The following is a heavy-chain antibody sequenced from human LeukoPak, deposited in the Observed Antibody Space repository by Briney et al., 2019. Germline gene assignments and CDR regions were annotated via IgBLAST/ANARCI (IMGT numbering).Heavy chain of an antibody. J-gene: IGHJ6*03. CDR3: ARCPVVVVPAAWNYYYYMDV. D-gene: IGHD2-2*01. V-gene: IGHV4-4*07. CDR1: GGSISSYY. Sequence: SETLSLTCTVSGGSISSYYWSWIRQPAGKGLEWIGRIYTSGSTNYNPSPKSRVTMSVDTSKNQFSLKLSSVTAADTAVYYCARCPVVVVPAAWNYYYYMDVWGKGTTVTISS. CDR2: IYTSGST.